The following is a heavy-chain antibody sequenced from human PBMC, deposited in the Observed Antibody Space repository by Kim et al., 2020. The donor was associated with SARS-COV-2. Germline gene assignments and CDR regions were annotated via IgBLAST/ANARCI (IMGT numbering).Heavy chain of an antibody. CDR1: GGSISSYY. CDR2: IYTSGST. CDR3: ARALYYDFWSGYYDAFDI. Sequence: SETLSLTCTVSGGSISSYYWSWIRQPAGKGLEWIGRIYTSGSTNYNPSLKSRVTMSVDTSKNQFSLKLSSVTAADTAVYYCARALYYDFWSGYYDAFDIWGQGTMVTVSS. V-gene: IGHV4-4*07. D-gene: IGHD3-3*01. J-gene: IGHJ3*02.